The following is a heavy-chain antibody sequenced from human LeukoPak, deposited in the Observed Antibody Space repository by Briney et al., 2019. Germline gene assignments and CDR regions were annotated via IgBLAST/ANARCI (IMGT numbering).Heavy chain of an antibody. D-gene: IGHD6-19*01. V-gene: IGHV3-23*01. J-gene: IGHJ6*02. Sequence: GGSLRLSCAASGFTFSSYAMSWVSQAPGKGLEWVSGISGSGGGTYYADSVKGRFTISRDNSKNTLYLQMNSLRPEDTAVYYCAKGIAVRGNYYGMDVWGQGTTVTVSS. CDR2: ISGSGGGT. CDR3: AKGIAVRGNYYGMDV. CDR1: GFTFSSYA.